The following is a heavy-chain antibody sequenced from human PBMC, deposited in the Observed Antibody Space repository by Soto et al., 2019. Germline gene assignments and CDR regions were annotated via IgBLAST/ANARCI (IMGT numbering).Heavy chain of an antibody. J-gene: IGHJ4*02. CDR2: VSGSGEMT. Sequence: EVQLLESGGDLVQPGGSLRLACAASGFTFRGDAMSWVRQATGKGLEWVSSVSGSGEMTHDADSVKGRCTISRDNSKNMLYLQMESLRVEDTAVYYCARSEMTYNWNDWGQGTLVTVSS. CDR3: ARSEMTYNWND. D-gene: IGHD1-20*01. V-gene: IGHV3-23*01. CDR1: GFTFRGDA.